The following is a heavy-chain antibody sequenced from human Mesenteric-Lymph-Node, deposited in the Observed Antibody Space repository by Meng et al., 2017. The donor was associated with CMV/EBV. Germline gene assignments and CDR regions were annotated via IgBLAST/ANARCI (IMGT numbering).Heavy chain of an antibody. Sequence: GESLKISCAASGFTFADSTMHWVRQAPGRGLEWVSTITSGLSTYYADSVKGRFTISRDSSNLHLQVDSLRADDTAAYFCAKTQKVAQYEAFDIWGQGTMVTVSS. CDR2: ITSGLST. CDR1: GFTFADST. V-gene: IGHV3-23*01. D-gene: IGHD2-15*01. J-gene: IGHJ3*02. CDR3: AKTQKVAQYEAFDI.